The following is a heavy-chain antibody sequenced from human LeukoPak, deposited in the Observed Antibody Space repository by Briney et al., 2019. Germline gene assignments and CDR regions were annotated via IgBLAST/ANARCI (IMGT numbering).Heavy chain of an antibody. CDR1: ACSFTSYW. Sequence: GEWLQISCQGSACSFTSYWFACVRQMPGRGVAWMGIIYYDDPDTKYIPSSQGQVSISADKSISNAYLKGSSLKVSDTVRYYCGCRGYRSRWPYNWFDPGGEATLVSVS. CDR3: GCRGYRSRWPYNWFDP. D-gene: IGHD6-13*01. CDR2: IYYDDPDT. V-gene: IGHV5-51*01. J-gene: IGHJ5*02.